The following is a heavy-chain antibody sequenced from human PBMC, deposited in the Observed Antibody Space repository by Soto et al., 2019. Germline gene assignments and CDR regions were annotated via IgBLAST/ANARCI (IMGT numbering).Heavy chain of an antibody. CDR2: ISGSGGST. CDR1: GFTFSSYA. J-gene: IGHJ4*02. D-gene: IGHD6-19*01. V-gene: IGHV3-23*01. CDR3: AKVSSGWYSNFDY. Sequence: GGSLILSCAASGFTFSSYAMSWVRQAPGKGLEWVSAISGSGGSTYYADSVKGRFTISRDNSKNTLYLQMNSLRAEDTAVYYCAKVSSGWYSNFDYWGQGTLVTVSS.